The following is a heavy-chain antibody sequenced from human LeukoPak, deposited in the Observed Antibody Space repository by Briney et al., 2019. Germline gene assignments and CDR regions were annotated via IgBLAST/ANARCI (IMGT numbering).Heavy chain of an antibody. CDR3: ARAYGSGSPIDY. CDR1: GGSFSGYY. J-gene: IGHJ4*02. V-gene: IGHV4-34*01. CDR2: INHSGST. D-gene: IGHD3-10*01. Sequence: SETLSLTCAVYGGSFSGYYWSWIRQPPGKGLEWIGGINHSGSTNYNPSLKSRVTISVDTSKNQFSLKLSSVTAADTAVYYCARAYGSGSPIDYWGQGTLVTVSS.